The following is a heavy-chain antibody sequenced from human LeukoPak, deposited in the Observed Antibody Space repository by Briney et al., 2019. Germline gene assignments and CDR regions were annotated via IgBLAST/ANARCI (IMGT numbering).Heavy chain of an antibody. CDR1: GGSISSYY. D-gene: IGHD2-2*01. CDR2: IYTSGST. J-gene: IGHJ4*02. CDR3: ARVGADCSSTSCFPSFDY. V-gene: IGHV4-4*07. Sequence: PSETLSLTCTVSGGSISSYYWSWVRQPAGKGLEWIGRIYTSGSTYYNPSLKSRVTISVDTSKNQFSLKLSSVTAADTAVYYCARVGADCSSTSCFPSFDYWGQGTLVTVSS.